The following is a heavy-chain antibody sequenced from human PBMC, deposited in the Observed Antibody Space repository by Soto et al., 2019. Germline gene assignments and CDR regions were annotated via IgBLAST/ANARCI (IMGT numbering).Heavy chain of an antibody. D-gene: IGHD1-1*01. V-gene: IGHV3-15*05. J-gene: IGHJ4*02. CDR2: IKSKASGGTA. CDR1: GLTFSDAW. CDR3: ARTQSVFDY. Sequence: GGSLRLSCAAPGLTFSDAWMSWVRQVPGKGLEWIGRIKSKASGGTADYAAPVRGRFTISRDDSKNTVYLQLNSVTPEDTAVYYCARTQSVFDYWGQGTLVTVSS.